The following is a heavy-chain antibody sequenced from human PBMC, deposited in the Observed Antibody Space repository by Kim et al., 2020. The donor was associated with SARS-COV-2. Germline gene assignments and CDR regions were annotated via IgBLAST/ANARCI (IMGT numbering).Heavy chain of an antibody. CDR2: IDNDGSGA. V-gene: IGHV3-74*01. CDR1: GFPFSDSW. D-gene: IGHD3-16*01. Sequence: GGSLRLSCAATGFPFSDSWMHWIRQPPGKGLLWVSRIDNDGSGAIYADSVKGRFTISRDNDRNTVYLQMDSLRADDTAVYYCVRGGGGYYDFWRHGTLGT. CDR3: VRGGGGYYDF. J-gene: IGHJ4*01.